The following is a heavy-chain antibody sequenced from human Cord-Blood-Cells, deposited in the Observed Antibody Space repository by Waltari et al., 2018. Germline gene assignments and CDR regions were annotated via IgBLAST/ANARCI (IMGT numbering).Heavy chain of an antibody. CDR3: ARSVEGYCSSTSCYEIDY. Sequence: QVQLVESGGGVVQPGRSLRLSCAASGFTFSSYGMHWVRQAPGKGVEWGAVIWYNGSNKYYADSVKGRFTISRDNSKNTLYLQMNSLRAEDTAVYYCARSVEGYCSSTSCYEIDYWGQGTLVTVSS. CDR2: IWYNGSNK. V-gene: IGHV3-33*01. J-gene: IGHJ4*02. CDR1: GFTFSSYG. D-gene: IGHD2-2*01.